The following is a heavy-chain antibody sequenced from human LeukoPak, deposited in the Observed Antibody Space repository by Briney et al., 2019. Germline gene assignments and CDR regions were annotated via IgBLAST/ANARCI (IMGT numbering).Heavy chain of an antibody. CDR2: VSSYNGGT. CDR1: GYTFNNYG. J-gene: IGHJ4*02. Sequence: GASVRVSCKASGYTFNNYGISWVRQAPGQGLEWMGWVSSYNGGTNYAQKFQGRVTMTRDTSISTAYMELSRLRSDDTAVYYCARLFYGSGSYDKNFDYWGQGTLVTVSS. D-gene: IGHD3-10*01. V-gene: IGHV1-18*01. CDR3: ARLFYGSGSYDKNFDY.